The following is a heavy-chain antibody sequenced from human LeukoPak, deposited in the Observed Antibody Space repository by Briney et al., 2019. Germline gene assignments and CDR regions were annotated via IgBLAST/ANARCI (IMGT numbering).Heavy chain of an antibody. V-gene: IGHV3-11*01. D-gene: IGHD1-26*01. J-gene: IGHJ3*02. CDR2: ISSSGSTI. CDR3: AKGALLVGATVAFDI. Sequence: GGSLRLSCAASGFTFSDYYMSWIRQAPGKGLEWVSYISSSGSTIYYADSVKGRFTISRDNAKNSLYLQMNSLRAEDTAVYYCAKGALLVGATVAFDIWGQGTMVTVSS. CDR1: GFTFSDYY.